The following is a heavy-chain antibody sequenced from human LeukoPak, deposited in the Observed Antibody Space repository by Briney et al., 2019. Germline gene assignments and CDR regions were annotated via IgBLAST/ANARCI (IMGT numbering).Heavy chain of an antibody. Sequence: SETLSLTCTVSGGSISSSSYYWGWIRQPPGKGLEWIGSIYYSGSTYYNPSLKSRVTISVDTSKNQFSLKLSSVTAADTAVYYCARGGGHYYDSSYYFDYWGQGTLVTVSS. CDR1: GGSISSSSYY. D-gene: IGHD3-22*01. J-gene: IGHJ4*02. CDR2: IYYSGST. CDR3: ARGGGHYYDSSYYFDY. V-gene: IGHV4-39*07.